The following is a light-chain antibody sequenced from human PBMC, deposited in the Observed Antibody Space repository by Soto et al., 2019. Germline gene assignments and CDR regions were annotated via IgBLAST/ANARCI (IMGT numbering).Light chain of an antibody. V-gene: IGKV3-20*01. CDR2: GAS. J-gene: IGKJ1*01. Sequence: EIVLTQSPGTLSLSPGERATLSCRASQSLTNNYFAWYQQKPGRALRLLIDGASTSATGIPDRFSGSGSWTDFTLTISRLEPEDVAVYYCQQYEAVVTFGQGTKVEI. CDR1: QSLTNNY. CDR3: QQYEAVVT.